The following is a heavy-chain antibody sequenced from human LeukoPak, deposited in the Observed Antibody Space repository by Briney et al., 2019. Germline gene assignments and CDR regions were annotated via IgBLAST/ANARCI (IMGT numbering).Heavy chain of an antibody. V-gene: IGHV5-51*01. D-gene: IGHD6-13*01. CDR3: ARPLIAAAGTIDP. J-gene: IGHJ5*02. CDR2: IYPGDSDT. CDR1: GYSFTCYW. Sequence: GESLKISCKGSGYSFTCYWIGWVRQMPGKGLEWMGIIYPGDSDTRYSPSFQGQVTISADKSISTAYLQWSSLKASDTAMYYCARPLIAAAGTIDPWGQGTLVTVSS.